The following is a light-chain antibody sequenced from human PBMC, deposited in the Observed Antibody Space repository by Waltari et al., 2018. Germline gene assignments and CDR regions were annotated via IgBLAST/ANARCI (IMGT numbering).Light chain of an antibody. Sequence: EIVLTQSPGTLSLSPGERATLSCRASQGVGKYLALYQQRPGQAPRLLLYHASIRATGIPDRFSGSGSGTDFSLTISRLEPEDFAVYYCQKYDFLPATFDQGTTVEIK. CDR2: HAS. V-gene: IGKV3-20*01. J-gene: IGKJ1*01. CDR3: QKYDFLPAT. CDR1: QGVGKY.